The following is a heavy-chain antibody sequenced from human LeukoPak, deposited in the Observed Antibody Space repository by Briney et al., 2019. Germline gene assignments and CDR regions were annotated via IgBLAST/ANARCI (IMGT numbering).Heavy chain of an antibody. CDR1: GFTFGSYG. J-gene: IGHJ3*02. V-gene: IGHV3-21*01. Sequence: GGSLRLSCAASGFTFGSYGMNWVRQAPGKGLEWVSSISSSSSYIYHADSVKGRFTISRDNAKNTLYLQMDSLRGEDTAVYYCARTIVGATTDAFDIWGQGTMVTVSS. D-gene: IGHD1-26*01. CDR2: ISSSSSYI. CDR3: ARTIVGATTDAFDI.